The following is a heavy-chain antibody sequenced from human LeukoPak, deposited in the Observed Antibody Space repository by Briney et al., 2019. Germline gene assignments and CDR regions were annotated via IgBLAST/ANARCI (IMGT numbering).Heavy chain of an antibody. CDR2: INPNSGGT. CDR3: ARTFPAGYSYGHPFDY. V-gene: IGHV1-2*04. J-gene: IGHJ4*02. Sequence: ASVKVSCKASGHTFTGYYMHWVRQAPGQGLEWMGWINPNSGGTNYAQKFQGWVTMTRDTSISTAYMELSRLRSDDTAVYYCARTFPAGYSYGHPFDYWGQGTLVTVSS. D-gene: IGHD5-18*01. CDR1: GHTFTGYY.